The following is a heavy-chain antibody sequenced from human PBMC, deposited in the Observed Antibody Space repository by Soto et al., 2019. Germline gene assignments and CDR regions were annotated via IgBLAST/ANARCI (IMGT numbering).Heavy chain of an antibody. V-gene: IGHV2-70*01. CDR1: GFSLSTSGMC. Sequence: SGPTLVNPTQTLTLTCTFSGFSLSTSGMCVSWIRQPPGKALEWLALIDWDDDKYYSTSLKTRLTISKDTSKNQVVLTMTNMDPVDTATYYCARYLYYYDSSGYRPDGMDVWGQGTTVTVSS. D-gene: IGHD3-22*01. CDR3: ARYLYYYDSSGYRPDGMDV. CDR2: IDWDDDK. J-gene: IGHJ6*02.